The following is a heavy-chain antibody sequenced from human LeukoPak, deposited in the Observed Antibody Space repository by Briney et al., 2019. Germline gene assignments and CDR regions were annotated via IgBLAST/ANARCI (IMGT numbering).Heavy chain of an antibody. CDR2: ISGSGGST. CDR1: GFTFSSYG. Sequence: QTGGSLRLSCAASGFTFSSYGMPWVRQAPGKGLEWVSAISGSGGSTYYADSVKGRFTISRDNSKNTLYLQMNSLRAEDTAVYYCAKDEQLWHYWGQGTLVTVSS. D-gene: IGHD5-18*01. V-gene: IGHV3-23*01. CDR3: AKDEQLWHY. J-gene: IGHJ4*02.